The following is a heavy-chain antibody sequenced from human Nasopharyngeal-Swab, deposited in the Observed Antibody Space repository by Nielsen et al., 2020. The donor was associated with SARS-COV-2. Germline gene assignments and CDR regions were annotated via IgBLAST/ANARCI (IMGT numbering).Heavy chain of an antibody. D-gene: IGHD6-13*01. CDR3: ARVGSSSWYFDY. CDR1: GFIFSSYA. J-gene: IGHJ4*02. V-gene: IGHV3-21*05. CDR2: ISVSGADI. Sequence: GESLKISCAASGFIFSSYAINWVRQAPGKGLEWVSHISVSGADIHYGDSVRGRFTISRDNAKNSLYLQMNSLRAEDTAVYYCARVGSSSWYFDYWGQGTLVTVSS.